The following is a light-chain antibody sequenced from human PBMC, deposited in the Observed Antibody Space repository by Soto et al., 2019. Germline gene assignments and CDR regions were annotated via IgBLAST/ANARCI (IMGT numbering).Light chain of an antibody. CDR1: QTVSSN. CDR2: GAS. Sequence: EIVMTQSPATLSVSPGERATLSCRASQTVSSNLAWYQQKPVQAPRLLFQGASTRATGVPARFSGSGSGTEFTLTVSSLQSEDFAVYFCQQYNNWPWTFGQGTKVEIK. V-gene: IGKV3-15*01. J-gene: IGKJ1*01. CDR3: QQYNNWPWT.